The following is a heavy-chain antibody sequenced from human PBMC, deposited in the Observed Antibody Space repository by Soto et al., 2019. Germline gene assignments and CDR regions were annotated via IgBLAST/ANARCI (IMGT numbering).Heavy chain of an antibody. J-gene: IGHJ4*02. CDR3: ARLALRMATIRLNFDY. Sequence: SETLALTCTVSGDSISSESYYWGWIRQPPGKGLEWIGNLYHNGNTYYNPSLKSRVSISADTPKNQLSLEVTSVTAADTAVYYCARLALRMATIRLNFDYWGQGTQVTVSS. CDR2: LYHNGNT. CDR1: GDSISSESYY. D-gene: IGHD3-10*01. V-gene: IGHV4-39*01.